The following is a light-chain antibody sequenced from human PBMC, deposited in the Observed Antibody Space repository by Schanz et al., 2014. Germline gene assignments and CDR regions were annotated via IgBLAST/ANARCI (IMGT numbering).Light chain of an antibody. CDR2: DAS. J-gene: IGKJ5*01. CDR3: QQLNSYPQA. Sequence: DLQMTQSPSTLSTFAGDSVTITCRASQSIGTWLAWYHQKPGKAPKALIYDASTLGSGVPARFSGSGSGTEFTLTITSLQPEDFATYYCQQLNSYPQAFGQGTRLEIK. V-gene: IGKV1-5*01. CDR1: QSIGTW.